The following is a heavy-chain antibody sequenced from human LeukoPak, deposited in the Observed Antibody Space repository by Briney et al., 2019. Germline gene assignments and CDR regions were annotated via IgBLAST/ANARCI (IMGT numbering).Heavy chain of an antibody. CDR2: IYYSGTT. J-gene: IGHJ4*02. Sequence: PSETLSLTCTVSGGSISSSSYSWGWIRQPPGKGLEWIGNIYYSGTTYFNASLKSRVTISVDTSKNQFSLKLTSVTAADTAVYYCARIAYNRVYYFDYWGQGTLVTVSS. CDR3: ARIAYNRVYYFDY. CDR1: GGSISSSSYS. D-gene: IGHD1-14*01. V-gene: IGHV4-39*01.